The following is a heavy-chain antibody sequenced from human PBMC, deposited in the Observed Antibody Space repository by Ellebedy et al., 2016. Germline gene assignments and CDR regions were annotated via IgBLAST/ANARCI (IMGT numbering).Heavy chain of an antibody. V-gene: IGHV1-18*04. CDR1: GYTFTTFC. Sequence: ASVKVSCXASGYTFTTFCITWVRQVPGQGLEWMGLVNTFSGNTKFAQKFQGRVSMTTDSSTHTDYMDLRILRSDDTAMYYCAKTSGWGYGENWGQGTLVTVSS. CDR3: AKTSGWGYGEN. D-gene: IGHD3-10*01. CDR2: VNTFSGNT. J-gene: IGHJ4*02.